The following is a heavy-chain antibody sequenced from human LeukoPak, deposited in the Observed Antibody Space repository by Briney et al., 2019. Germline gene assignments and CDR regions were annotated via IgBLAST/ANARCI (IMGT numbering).Heavy chain of an antibody. CDR2: IYSSGSA. V-gene: IGHV4-4*07. D-gene: IGHD6-13*01. Sequence: PSETLSLTCSVSGASVRGSYWSWVRQPAGRRLEWIGRIYSSGSANYHPSLKSRVTMSIDTSKNQFSLKVTSVTAADSAVYYCARHERLVSSLDYWGQGTLVTVSS. J-gene: IGHJ4*02. CDR3: ARHERLVSSLDY. CDR1: GASVRGSY.